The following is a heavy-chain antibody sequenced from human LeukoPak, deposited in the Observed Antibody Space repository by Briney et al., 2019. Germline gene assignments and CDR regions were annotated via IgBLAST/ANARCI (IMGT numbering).Heavy chain of an antibody. CDR2: IYYSGRA. CDR3: VRPVTGFCSGVSCYSDHYYFYMDV. CDR1: GGSMTSSDFY. D-gene: IGHD2-15*01. V-gene: IGHV4-39*01. J-gene: IGHJ6*03. Sequence: PSETLSLTCTVSGGSMTSSDFYWGWIRQPPGKGLEWIGTIYYSGRAYYSPSLKSRVTISVDTFQHQFSLKLSSVTAADTAVYYCVRPVTGFCSGVSCYSDHYYFYMDVWVKGTTVTVSS.